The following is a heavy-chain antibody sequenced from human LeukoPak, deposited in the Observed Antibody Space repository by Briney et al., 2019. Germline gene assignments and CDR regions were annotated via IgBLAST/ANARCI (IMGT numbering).Heavy chain of an antibody. V-gene: IGHV3-23*01. CDR1: GFTFSNYA. D-gene: IGHD6-13*01. CDR3: AKSPTGSSWPSIDY. J-gene: IGHJ4*02. Sequence: GGSLRLSCAASGFTFSNYAMSWVRQPPGKGLECVSPISGSGGSTYYSVSVRGRFTVSRDNSKNTLFLQMDSLRAEDTAVYYCAKSPTGSSWPSIDYGGQGTLVTVSS. CDR2: ISGSGGST.